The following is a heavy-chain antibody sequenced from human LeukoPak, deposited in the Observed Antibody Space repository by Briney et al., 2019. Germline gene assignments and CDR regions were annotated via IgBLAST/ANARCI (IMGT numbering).Heavy chain of an antibody. CDR3: AKRREGIRSFDY. CDR2: ISGSGGST. Sequence: GGSLRLPCAASGFTFSSYAVSWVRQAPGKGLEWVSAISGSGGSTYYADSVKGRFTISRDNSKNTLYLQMNSLRAEATAVYFCAKRREGIRSFDYWGQGTLVTVSS. D-gene: IGHD5-18*01. V-gene: IGHV3-23*01. CDR1: GFTFSSYA. J-gene: IGHJ4*02.